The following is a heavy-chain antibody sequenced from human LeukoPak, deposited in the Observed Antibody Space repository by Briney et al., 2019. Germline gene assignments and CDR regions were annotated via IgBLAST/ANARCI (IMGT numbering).Heavy chain of an antibody. V-gene: IGHV3-48*03. CDR3: ARDEAGYDSDAFDI. D-gene: IGHD5-12*01. Sequence: GGSLRLSCAASGFTFSSYEMNWVRQAPGRGLEWVSYISSSGSTIYYADSVKGRFTISRDNAKNSLYLQMNSLRAEDTAVYYCARDEAGYDSDAFDIWGQGTMVTVSS. J-gene: IGHJ3*02. CDR2: ISSSGSTI. CDR1: GFTFSSYE.